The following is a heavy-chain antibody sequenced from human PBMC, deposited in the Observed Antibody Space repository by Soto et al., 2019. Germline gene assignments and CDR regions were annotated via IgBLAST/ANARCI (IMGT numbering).Heavy chain of an antibody. D-gene: IGHD6-19*01. CDR3: TRDAQYSSGWYEGAFDI. V-gene: IGHV3-49*03. CDR2: IRRKAYGGTT. J-gene: IGHJ3*02. CDR1: GFRFGDYA. Sequence: PVGSLRLSCTASGFRFGDYAMSWFRQAPGKGLEWVGFIRRKAYGGTTEYAASVKGRFTISRDDSKSIAYLQMNSLKTEDTAAYYCTRDAQYSSGWYEGAFDIWGQGTMVTVSS.